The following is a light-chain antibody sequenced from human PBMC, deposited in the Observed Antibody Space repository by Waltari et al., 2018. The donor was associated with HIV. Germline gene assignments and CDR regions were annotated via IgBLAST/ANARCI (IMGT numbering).Light chain of an antibody. CDR1: QSISSY. J-gene: IGKJ1*01. Sequence: DIQMTQSPSSLSASVGDRVTITCRASQSISSYLNWYQQKPGKAPKLLIYGASGLHSGVPSRFSGSESGTDFTLTISSLQPEDFATYYCQQSYSSPVTFGQGTKVEIK. V-gene: IGKV1-39*01. CDR2: GAS. CDR3: QQSYSSPVT.